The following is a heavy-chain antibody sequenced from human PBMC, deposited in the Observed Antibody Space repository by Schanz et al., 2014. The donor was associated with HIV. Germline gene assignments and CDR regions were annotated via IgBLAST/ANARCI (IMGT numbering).Heavy chain of an antibody. CDR3: ATGGGYGSGSYYMVS. CDR2: ISSSSSYI. D-gene: IGHD3-10*01. V-gene: IGHV3-21*04. J-gene: IGHJ5*02. Sequence: EVQLLESGGGLVQPGGSLRLSCAASGFTFDTSAMTWVRQAPGRGLEWVSSISSSSSYIYYADSVKGRFAISRDNAKNSRYLQMNSLRSEDTAVYYCATGGGYGSGSYYMVSWGQGTLVIVSS. CDR1: GFTFDTSA.